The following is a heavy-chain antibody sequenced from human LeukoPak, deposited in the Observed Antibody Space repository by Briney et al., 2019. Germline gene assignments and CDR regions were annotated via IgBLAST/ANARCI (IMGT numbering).Heavy chain of an antibody. D-gene: IGHD6-6*01. CDR3: ERESIAARVNYYYYYMDV. CDR1: GFSFRPYC. Sequence: PGGSLRLFCAASGFSFRPYCMPWLRQAPGTGREWVAYIYSAGRETLYVDPVKGRFSISRDNAKNSLYLQMNSLRAEDTAVYYCERESIAARVNYYYYYMDVWGKGTTVTVSS. CDR2: IYSAGRET. V-gene: IGHV3-7*01. J-gene: IGHJ6*03.